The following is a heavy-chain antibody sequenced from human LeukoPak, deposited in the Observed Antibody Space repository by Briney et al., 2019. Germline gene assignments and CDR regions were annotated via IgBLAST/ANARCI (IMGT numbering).Heavy chain of an antibody. J-gene: IGHJ3*01. Sequence: GGSLTLSCAASGFTFSTYWMSWIRVAPGQGLEWVANINQDGSKTFYVDSVKGRFTISRDNGKNSMFVQMDSLRAEDTAVYYCVRGVDGYCGFDLWGQGTMVTVSS. CDR3: VRGVDGYCGFDL. CDR1: GFTFSTYW. CDR2: INQDGSKT. V-gene: IGHV3-7*05. D-gene: IGHD5-24*01.